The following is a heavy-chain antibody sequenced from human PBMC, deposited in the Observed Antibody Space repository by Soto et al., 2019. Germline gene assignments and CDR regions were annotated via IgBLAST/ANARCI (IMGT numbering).Heavy chain of an antibody. CDR2: VKSKADGGSG. CDR3: TTDSRTTLPEIRFDY. CDR1: GFPCNNAG. Sequence: GGSLRLSCAASGFPCNNAGINWVRQVPGKGLEWVGRVKSKADGGSGDYAAPVKGRFVVSRDDSKDIVYLQMNSLKIEDTGVYYCTTDSRTTLPEIRFDYWGHGTPVTVSS. V-gene: IGHV3-15*07. D-gene: IGHD1-26*01. J-gene: IGHJ4*01.